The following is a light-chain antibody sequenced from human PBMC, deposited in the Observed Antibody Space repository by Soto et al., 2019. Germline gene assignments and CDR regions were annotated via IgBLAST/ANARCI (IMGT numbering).Light chain of an antibody. V-gene: IGLV2-8*01. CDR3: SSYAGSNNLV. CDR1: SSDIGGYDY. Sequence: QSALTQPPSASGSPGQSVTISWTGTSSDIGGYDYVSWYQQHPGKAPKLIIYEVNKRPSGVPDRFSGSKSGNTASLIVSGLQAEDEADYYCSSYAGSNNLVFAGGTKVTVL. J-gene: IGLJ3*02. CDR2: EVN.